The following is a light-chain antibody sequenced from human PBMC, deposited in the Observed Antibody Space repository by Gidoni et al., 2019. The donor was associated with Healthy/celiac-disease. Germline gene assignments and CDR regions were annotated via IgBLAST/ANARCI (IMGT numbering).Light chain of an antibody. CDR2: GKN. Sequence: SSELTQDSAVSVALGQTVRITCQGASLRSYYASWYQQKPGQAPVLVIYGKNNRPSGIPDRFSGSSSGNTASLTITGAQAEDEADYYCNSRDSSGNHLYVFGTGTKVTVL. CDR3: NSRDSSGNHLYV. V-gene: IGLV3-19*01. CDR1: SLRSYY. J-gene: IGLJ1*01.